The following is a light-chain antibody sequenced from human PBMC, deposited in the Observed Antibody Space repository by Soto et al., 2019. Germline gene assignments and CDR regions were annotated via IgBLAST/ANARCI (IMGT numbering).Light chain of an antibody. CDR3: QVWDSSSDHLYV. CDR1: NIGRKS. Sequence: ELTQPPSVSVAPGKRARITCGGNNIGRKSGHWYQQKPGQAPVLVIYYDSDRPSGIPERFSGSNSGNTATLTISRVEAGDEADYYCQVWDSSSDHLYVFGTGTQLTVL. CDR2: YDS. V-gene: IGLV3-21*04. J-gene: IGLJ1*01.